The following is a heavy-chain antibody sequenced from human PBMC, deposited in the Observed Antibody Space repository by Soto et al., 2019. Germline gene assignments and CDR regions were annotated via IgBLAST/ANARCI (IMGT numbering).Heavy chain of an antibody. CDR2: ISGSGGST. V-gene: IGHV3-23*01. CDR1: GFTFSSYA. D-gene: IGHD2-8*01. J-gene: IGHJ6*03. Sequence: HPGGSLRLSCAASGFTFSSYAMSWVRQAPGKGLEWVSAISGSGGSTYYADSVKGRFTISRDNSKNTLYLQMNSLRAEDTAVYYCAKVGSYCTNGVCYPLHYYYYYYMDVWGKGTTVTVSS. CDR3: AKVGSYCTNGVCYPLHYYYYYYMDV.